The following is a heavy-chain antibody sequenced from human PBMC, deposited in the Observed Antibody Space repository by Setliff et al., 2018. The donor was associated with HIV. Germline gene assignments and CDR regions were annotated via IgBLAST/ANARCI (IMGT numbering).Heavy chain of an antibody. J-gene: IGHJ3*02. CDR2: INPSGGGA. D-gene: IGHD6-25*01. V-gene: IGHV1-46*04. Sequence: ASVKVSCKASGYTFISYYMHWVRQAPGQGLEWMGIINPSGGGASYAQKLQGRVTMTRDTSTNTVYMELSSLTFEDTAVYFCARPLRTRSAIDPFHIWGQGTLVTVSS. CDR3: ARPLRTRSAIDPFHI. CDR1: GYTFISYY.